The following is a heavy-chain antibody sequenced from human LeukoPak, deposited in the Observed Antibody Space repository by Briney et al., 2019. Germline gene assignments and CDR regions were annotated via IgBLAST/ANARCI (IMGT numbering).Heavy chain of an antibody. CDR3: AKEHDFWSGYYSSLDY. J-gene: IGHJ4*02. Sequence: LSGGSLRLSCAASGFTFSSYAMNWVRQAPGKGLEWVSALDTSGDSTYYADSVKGRFTISRDNSKNTLYLRMNSLRAEDTAVYYCAKEHDFWSGYYSSLDYWGQGTLVTVSS. V-gene: IGHV3-23*01. CDR1: GFTFSSYA. D-gene: IGHD3-3*01. CDR2: LDTSGDST.